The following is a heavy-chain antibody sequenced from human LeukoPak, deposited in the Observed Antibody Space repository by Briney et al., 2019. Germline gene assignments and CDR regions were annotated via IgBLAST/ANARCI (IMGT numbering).Heavy chain of an antibody. J-gene: IGHJ6*02. V-gene: IGHV4-39*07. D-gene: IGHD3-10*01. CDR1: GGSISSSSYY. Sequence: SETLSLTCTVSGGSISSSSYYWGWIRQPPGKGLEWIGSIYYSGSTYYNPSLKSRVTISVDTSKNQFSLKLISVTAADTAVYYCARHPTGSGRTNGMDVWGQGTTVTVSS. CDR3: ARHPTGSGRTNGMDV. CDR2: IYYSGST.